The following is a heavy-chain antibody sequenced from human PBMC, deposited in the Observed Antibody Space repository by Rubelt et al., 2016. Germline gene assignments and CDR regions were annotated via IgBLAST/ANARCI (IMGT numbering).Heavy chain of an antibody. CDR2: IHYSGST. CDR1: GGSISSSSYY. CDR3: ARRGAIFGVVIYFDY. J-gene: IGHJ4*02. D-gene: IGHD3-3*01. Sequence: QLQLQESGPGLVKPSETLSLPCTVSGGSISSSSYYWGWIRQPPGKGLEWIGSIHYSGSTYYNPSLKSRVTISVDTSKNQFSLKLSSVTAADTAVYYCARRGAIFGVVIYFDYWGQGTLVTVSS. V-gene: IGHV4-39*01.